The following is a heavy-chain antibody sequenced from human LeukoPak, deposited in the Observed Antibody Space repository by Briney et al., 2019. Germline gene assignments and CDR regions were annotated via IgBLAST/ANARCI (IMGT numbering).Heavy chain of an antibody. CDR2: INPNGGGT. CDR1: GYTFTGYY. D-gene: IGHD2-15*01. J-gene: IGHJ4*02. CDR3: ARDHSTGGWLVVYYFDY. Sequence: GASVKVSCKASGYTFTGYYMHWVRQAPGQGLEWMGWINPNGGGTNYAQKFQGRVTMTRDTSISTAYMELSRLRSDDTAVYYCARDHSTGGWLVVYYFDYWGQGALVTVSS. V-gene: IGHV1-2*02.